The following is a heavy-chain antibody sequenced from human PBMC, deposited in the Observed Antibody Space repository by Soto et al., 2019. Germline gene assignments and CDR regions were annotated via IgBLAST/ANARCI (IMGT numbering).Heavy chain of an antibody. D-gene: IGHD5-12*01. Sequence: QVQLVQSGAEVKKPGASVKVSCKASGYTFTSYGISWVRQAPGQGLEWMGWISAYNGNTNYAQKLQGRVTMTTDTSTSTAYMELRSLRSDDTAVYYCARDLENLRIDGYNQKATDYWGQGTLVTVSS. V-gene: IGHV1-18*01. CDR3: ARDLENLRIDGYNQKATDY. CDR1: GYTFTSYG. J-gene: IGHJ4*02. CDR2: ISAYNGNT.